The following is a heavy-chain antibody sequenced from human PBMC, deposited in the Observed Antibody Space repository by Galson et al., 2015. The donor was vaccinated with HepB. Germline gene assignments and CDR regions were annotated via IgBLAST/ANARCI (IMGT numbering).Heavy chain of an antibody. CDR1: GGSVSPYC. CDR3: ARGPEGWDPSGFYHFYGMDL. D-gene: IGHD1-26*01. Sequence: SETLSLTCSVSGGSVSPYCWNWIRQPPGKGLEWIGHTYYSGTTEYNASLKRRVTISIDTSKNQVSLNVTSVTAADTAVYFCARGPEGWDPSGFYHFYGMDLWGQGTRVTVSS. J-gene: IGHJ6*02. V-gene: IGHV4-59*02. CDR2: TYYSGTT.